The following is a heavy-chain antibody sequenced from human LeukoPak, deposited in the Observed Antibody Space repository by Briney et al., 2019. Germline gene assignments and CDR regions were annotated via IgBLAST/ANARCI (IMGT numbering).Heavy chain of an antibody. J-gene: IGHJ4*02. CDR2: IYHSGST. CDR3: ARGVVVISSGDY. V-gene: IGHV4-38-2*01. D-gene: IGHD3-22*01. CDR1: GYSISSGYY. Sequence: SETLSLTCAVSGYSISSGYYWGWIRQPPGKGLEWIGSIYHSGSTYYNPSLKGRVTISVDTSKNQFSLKLSSVTAAGTAVYYCARGVVVISSGDYWGQGTLVTVSS.